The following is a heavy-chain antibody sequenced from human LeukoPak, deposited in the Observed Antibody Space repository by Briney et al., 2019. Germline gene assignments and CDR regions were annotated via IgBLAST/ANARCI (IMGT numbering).Heavy chain of an antibody. V-gene: IGHV4-30-2*01. CDR1: GGSISSGGYS. CDR2: IYHSGST. D-gene: IGHD3-10*01. Sequence: PSQTLSLTCAVSGGSISSGGYSWSWIRQPPGKGLEWIGYIYHSGSTYYNPSLKSRVTISVDRSKNQFSLKLSSVTAADTAVYYCARATGGHFDYRGQGTLVTVSS. J-gene: IGHJ4*02. CDR3: ARATGGHFDY.